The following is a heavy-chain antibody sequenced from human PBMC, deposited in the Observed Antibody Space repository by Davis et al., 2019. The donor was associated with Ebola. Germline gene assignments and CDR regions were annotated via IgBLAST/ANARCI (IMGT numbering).Heavy chain of an antibody. CDR2: ISSSGSTI. CDR1: GFTFSDYY. CDR3: ARPIYGSGSWWFDP. J-gene: IGHJ5*02. V-gene: IGHV3-11*04. Sequence: GGSLRLSCAASGFTFSDYYMSWIRQAPGKGLEWVSYISSSGSTIYYADSVKGRFTISRDNAKNSLYLQMNSLRAEYTAVYYCARPIYGSGSWWFDPWGQGTLVTVSS. D-gene: IGHD3-10*01.